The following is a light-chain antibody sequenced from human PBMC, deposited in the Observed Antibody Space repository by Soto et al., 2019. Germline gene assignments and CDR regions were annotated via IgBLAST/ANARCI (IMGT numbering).Light chain of an antibody. V-gene: IGKV1-5*01. CDR3: QPYETFSGT. J-gene: IGKJ1*01. CDR2: DAS. CDR1: QVVSGW. Sequence: DIQMTQSPSTLSSSVGETVTVTCRASQVVSGWLAWYQQKPEEAHKLLIYDASALPRGVPSRCSCSGSGTKFTRSIARLQPYDFATYYCQPYETFSGTFGPGTKV.